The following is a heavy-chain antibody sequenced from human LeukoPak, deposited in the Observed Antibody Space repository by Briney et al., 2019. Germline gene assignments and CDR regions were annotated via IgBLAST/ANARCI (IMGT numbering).Heavy chain of an antibody. V-gene: IGHV1-2*02. CDR1: GYKFTDYY. CDR2: INPDSGFT. J-gene: IGHJ4*02. Sequence: ASVKVSCKASGYKFTDYYMHWVRQAPGQGREFMGWINPDSGFTNYAQKFKGRVTMTRDTSISTAYLEVRSLTSDDTAVYYCAPTAEAYTSWWKVWGQGTLVTVSS. D-gene: IGHD3-16*01. CDR3: APTAEAYTSWWKV.